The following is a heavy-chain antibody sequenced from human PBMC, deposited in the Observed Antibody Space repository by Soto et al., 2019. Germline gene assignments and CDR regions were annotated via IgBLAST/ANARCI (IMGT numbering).Heavy chain of an antibody. Sequence: QVQLQESGPGLVKPSETLSLTCTVSGGSISSYYWTWIRQPPGKGLEWIGYTYNSGSTNYNPSLNRRVTISVDTISVDMSKNQFSLKLTSVTAADTAVYYCARGRPWSGSYGTADYWGQGTLVTVSS. J-gene: IGHJ4*02. CDR1: GGSISSYY. CDR3: ARGRPWSGSYGTADY. CDR2: TYNSGST. V-gene: IGHV4-59*01. D-gene: IGHD1-26*01.